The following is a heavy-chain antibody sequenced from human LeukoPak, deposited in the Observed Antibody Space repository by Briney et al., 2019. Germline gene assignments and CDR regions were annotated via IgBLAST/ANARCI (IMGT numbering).Heavy chain of an antibody. V-gene: IGHV3-23*01. CDR1: GFTFSSCA. CDR2: IGGSGGTT. J-gene: IGHJ4*02. Sequence: GGSLRLSCAASGFTFSSCAMNWVRQAPGKGLEWVSDIGGSGGTTYHADSVKGRFTISRDNSKNTLYLQMINLRAEDTAIYYCARDPGAAADSYFDSWGPGTLVTVSS. D-gene: IGHD6-13*01. CDR3: ARDPGAAADSYFDS.